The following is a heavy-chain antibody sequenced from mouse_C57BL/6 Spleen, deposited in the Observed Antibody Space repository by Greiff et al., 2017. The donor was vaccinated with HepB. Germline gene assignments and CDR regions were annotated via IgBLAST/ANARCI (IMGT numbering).Heavy chain of an antibody. CDR2: INPSSGNT. CDR1: GYTFTSYG. J-gene: IGHJ4*01. V-gene: IGHV1-81*01. CDR3: ARSDSNRVRAMDY. Sequence: QVQLQQSGAELARPGASVKLSCKASGYTFTSYGMRWVKQRTGQGLEWIGVINPSSGNTYYNEKFKRKATLTADKSSSTAYMELRSLTSEDSAVYYCARSDSNRVRAMDYWGQGTPVTVSS. D-gene: IGHD2-5*01.